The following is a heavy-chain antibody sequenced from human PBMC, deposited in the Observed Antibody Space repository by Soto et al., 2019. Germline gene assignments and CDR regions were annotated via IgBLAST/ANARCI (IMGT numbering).Heavy chain of an antibody. J-gene: IGHJ4*02. CDR3: TTARVSDFWSGNFPTIDY. Sequence: GGSLRLSCAASGFTFSNAWMSWVRQAPGKGLEWVGRIKSKTDSGTTDYAAPVKGRFTISRDDSKNTLYLQMNSLKTEDTAVYYCTTARVSDFWSGNFPTIDYWGQGTLVTVSS. CDR1: GFTFSNAW. V-gene: IGHV3-15*01. CDR2: IKSKTDSGTT. D-gene: IGHD3-3*01.